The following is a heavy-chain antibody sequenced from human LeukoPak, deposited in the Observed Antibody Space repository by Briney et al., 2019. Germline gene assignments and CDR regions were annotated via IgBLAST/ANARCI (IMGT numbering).Heavy chain of an antibody. J-gene: IGHJ4*02. Sequence: PGGSLRLSCAASGFTVSSNYMSWVRQAPGKGLEWVSVIYSGGSTYYADSVEGRFTISRDNSKNTLYVQMNSLRAEDTAVYYCTSGTYYSPFDYSGQGTLVTVSS. CDR1: GFTVSSNY. CDR3: TSGTYYSPFDY. CDR2: IYSGGST. V-gene: IGHV3-53*01. D-gene: IGHD3-10*01.